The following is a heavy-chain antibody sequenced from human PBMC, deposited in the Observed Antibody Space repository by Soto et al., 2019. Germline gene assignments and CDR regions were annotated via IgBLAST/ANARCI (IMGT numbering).Heavy chain of an antibody. J-gene: IGHJ6*02. Sequence: ASVKVSCKASGYTFTSYDINWVRQATGQGLEWMGWMNPNSGNTGYAQKFQGRVTMTRNTSISTAYMELSSLRSEDTAVYYCATARGSGGYCYYYYGMDVWGQGTTVTVSS. V-gene: IGHV1-8*01. CDR1: GYTFTSYD. CDR2: MNPNSGNT. CDR3: ATARGSGGYCYYYYGMDV. D-gene: IGHD2-15*01.